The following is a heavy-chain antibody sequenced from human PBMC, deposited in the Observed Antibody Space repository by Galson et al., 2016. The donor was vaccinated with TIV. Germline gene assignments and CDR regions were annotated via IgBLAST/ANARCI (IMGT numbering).Heavy chain of an antibody. CDR3: VKVPAAAGAGVLEN. CDR2: ISWNSGRV. CDR1: GFTFADNA. Sequence: SLRLSCAASGFTFADNAMHWVRQRPGKGLEWVSRISWNSGRVGYVDSVKGRFTISRDNAKNSLYLQMNSLKIEDTAMYYCVKVPAAAGAGVLENWGQGTLVTVSS. J-gene: IGHJ4*02. D-gene: IGHD6-13*01. V-gene: IGHV3-9*01.